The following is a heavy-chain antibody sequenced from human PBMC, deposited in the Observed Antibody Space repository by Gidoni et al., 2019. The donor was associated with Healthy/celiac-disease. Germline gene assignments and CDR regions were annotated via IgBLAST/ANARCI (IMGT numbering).Heavy chain of an antibody. CDR3: AAPHSSSWYFVGRPFDY. D-gene: IGHD6-13*01. V-gene: IGHV3-23*01. CDR1: GFTFSSYA. J-gene: IGHJ4*02. CDR2: ISGSGGST. Sequence: EVQLLESGGGLVQPGGSLSLSCAASGFTFSSYAMSWVRQAPGKGLEWVSAISGSGGSTYYADSVKGRFTISRDNSKNTLYLQMNSLRAEDTAVYYCAAPHSSSWYFVGRPFDYWGQGTLVTVSS.